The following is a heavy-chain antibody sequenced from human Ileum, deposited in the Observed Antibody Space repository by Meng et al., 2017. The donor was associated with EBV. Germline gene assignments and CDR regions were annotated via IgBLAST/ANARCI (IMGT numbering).Heavy chain of an antibody. Sequence: QGQLQESGPGLVKPSGTLSLTCSVSGGSVSSGGNYWSWIRQPPGKGLEWIGYIYNSGSTNYNPSLKSRVTISVDTSKNQFSLKLSSVTAADTAVYYCARDGYSSGSDWGQGTLVTVSS. J-gene: IGHJ4*02. CDR1: GGSVSSGGNY. CDR2: IYNSGST. D-gene: IGHD6-19*01. V-gene: IGHV4-61*08. CDR3: ARDGYSSGSD.